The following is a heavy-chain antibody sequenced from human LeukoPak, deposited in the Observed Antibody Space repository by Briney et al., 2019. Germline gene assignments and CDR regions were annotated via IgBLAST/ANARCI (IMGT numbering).Heavy chain of an antibody. J-gene: IGHJ4*02. V-gene: IGHV1-2*02. Sequence: ASVKVSCKASGYTFTGYYMRWVRQAPGQGLEWMGWINPNSGGTNYAQKFQGRVTMTRDTSISTAYMELSRLRSDDTAVYYCARDRGFWSGSYYFDYWGQGTLVTVSS. D-gene: IGHD3-3*01. CDR1: GYTFTGYY. CDR3: ARDRGFWSGSYYFDY. CDR2: INPNSGGT.